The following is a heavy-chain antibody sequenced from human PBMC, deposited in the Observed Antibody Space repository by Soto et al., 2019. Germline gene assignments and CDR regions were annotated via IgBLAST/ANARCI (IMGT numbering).Heavy chain of an antibody. CDR1: GDSISAYS. D-gene: IGHD3-22*01. J-gene: IGHJ6*02. CDR3: ARRLYYDSSGFEGGGMDV. CDR2: IHYNGNT. Sequence: PSETLSLTCTVSGDSISAYSWSWVRQPPGKGLEWIGNIHYNGNTKYNPSLKSRVTISVDTSKNQFSLKLSSVTAADTAVYYCARRLYYDSSGFEGGGMDVWGQGTTVTVSS. V-gene: IGHV4-59*08.